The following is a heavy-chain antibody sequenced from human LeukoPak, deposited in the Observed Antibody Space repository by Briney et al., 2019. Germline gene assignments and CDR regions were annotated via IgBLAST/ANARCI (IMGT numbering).Heavy chain of an antibody. Sequence: SWGRXXXGXGGEWGSSISSSLSYIYYADSVNARFTISRDTAKNSLYLQMNSLRAEDTAVYYCARTDTLYYDSSGYYEFTDYWGQGTLVTVSS. CDR2: ISSSLSYI. CDR3: ARTDTLYYDSSGYYEFTDY. J-gene: IGHJ4*02. V-gene: IGHV3-21*01. D-gene: IGHD3-22*01.